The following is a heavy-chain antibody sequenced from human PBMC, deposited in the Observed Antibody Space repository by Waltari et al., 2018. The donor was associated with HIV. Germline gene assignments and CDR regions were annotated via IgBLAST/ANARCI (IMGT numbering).Heavy chain of an antibody. V-gene: IGHV1-46*01. CDR1: GYTFANYY. J-gene: IGHJ4*02. CDR2: MNPSDGKT. Sequence: QVRVVQSGAEVKRPGASVTISCTASGYTFANYYIHWVRQAPGQGLEWMGIMNPSDGKTGYAQNFQGRVTLTRDTSTSTLHMELSSLKLEDTAVYFCVIGVQRSGHLYMSPPFWDYWGQGTLVSISS. D-gene: IGHD3-10*01. CDR3: VIGVQRSGHLYMSPPFWDY.